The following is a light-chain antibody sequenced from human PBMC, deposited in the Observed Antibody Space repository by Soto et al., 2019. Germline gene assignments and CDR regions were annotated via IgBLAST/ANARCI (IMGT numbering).Light chain of an antibody. J-gene: IGLJ1*01. Sequence: QSALAQPASVSGSPGQSITISCTGTSGFVGSFSLVSWYQQHPGKAPKVMISEGHRRPSGVPDRFSGSTSVNSASLTISGLQAYDEADYYCCLYISANTYVFGTGTKVTVL. CDR2: EGH. CDR1: SGFVGSFSL. CDR3: CLYISANTYV. V-gene: IGLV2-23*01.